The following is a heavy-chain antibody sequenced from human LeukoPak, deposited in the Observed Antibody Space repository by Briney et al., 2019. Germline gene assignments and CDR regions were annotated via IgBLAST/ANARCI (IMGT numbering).Heavy chain of an antibody. Sequence: PETLSLTCTVSGGSISSGYYYWTWIRQPPGKGLEWIGHIYYSGSTHYNPSLKSRVTISVDTSKNQFSLKLSSVTAADTAVYYCARHVGNSGSGSYLTYFDYWGQGTLVTVSS. V-gene: IGHV4-61*01. CDR3: ARHVGNSGSGSYLTYFDY. CDR2: IYYSGST. J-gene: IGHJ4*02. CDR1: GGSISSGYYY. D-gene: IGHD3-10*01.